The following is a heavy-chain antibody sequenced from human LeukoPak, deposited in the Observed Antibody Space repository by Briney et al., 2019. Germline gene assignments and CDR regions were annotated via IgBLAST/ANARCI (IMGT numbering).Heavy chain of an antibody. D-gene: IGHD3-3*01. CDR2: INSDGSST. CDR3: ARDPITIFGVALDY. Sequence: GGSLRLSCAAPGFTFSSYWMHWVRQAPGKGLVWVSRINSDGSSTSYADSVKGRFTISRDDAKNTLYLQMNSLRAEDTAVYHCARDPITIFGVALDYWGQGTLVTVSS. J-gene: IGHJ4*02. CDR1: GFTFSSYW. V-gene: IGHV3-74*01.